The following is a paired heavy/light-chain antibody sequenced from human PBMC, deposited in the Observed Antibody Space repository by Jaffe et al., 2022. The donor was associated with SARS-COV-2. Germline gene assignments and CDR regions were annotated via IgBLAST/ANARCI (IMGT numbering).Light chain of an antibody. CDR2: QAS. V-gene: IGKV1-5*03. CDR1: QSVSKW. Sequence: DIQMTQSPSTLSASVGDRVTITCRASQSVSKWLAWYQQKTGQAPKLLISQASSLEGGVPSRFSGSGSGTEFTLTISSLQPDDFATYYCQQYTRMGTFGQGTRVEV. J-gene: IGKJ1*01. CDR3: QQYTRMGT.
Heavy chain of an antibody. CDR3: ARARPKIVVTPGNFYFDL. J-gene: IGHJ2*01. D-gene: IGHD3-22*01. CDR1: GFTFSRYW. Sequence: EEQLIESRGGLVQAGGSLRLSCAASGFTFSRYWMSWVRQGPGKGLEWVASIKQEGFGKYYVESVEGRFTISRDNANNSLELQMNSLSVDDTAIYFCARARPKIVVTPGNFYFDLWGRGTLVSVSS. V-gene: IGHV3-7*03. CDR2: IKQEGFGK.